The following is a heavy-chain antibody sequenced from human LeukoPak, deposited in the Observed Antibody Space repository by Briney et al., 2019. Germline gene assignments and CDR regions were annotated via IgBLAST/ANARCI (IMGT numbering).Heavy chain of an antibody. CDR2: INPNSGGT. Sequence: ASVTVSCKASGYTFTGYYMHWVRQAPGQGLEWMGWINPNSGGTNYAQKFQGWVTMTRDTSISTAYMELSRLRSDDTAVYYCARGVGSWYSSGTAYYYYGMDVWGQGTMVTVSS. J-gene: IGHJ6*02. V-gene: IGHV1-2*04. CDR3: ARGVGSWYSSGTAYYYYGMDV. D-gene: IGHD6-19*01. CDR1: GYTFTGYY.